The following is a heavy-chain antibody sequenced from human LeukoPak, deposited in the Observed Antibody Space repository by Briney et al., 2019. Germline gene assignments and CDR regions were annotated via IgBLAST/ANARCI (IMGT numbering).Heavy chain of an antibody. D-gene: IGHD3-22*01. V-gene: IGHV3-53*01. CDR1: GFAFSSNY. CDR2: IYRGGNK. CDR3: AREYYYDSSGPFDY. Sequence: GGSLRLSCAASGFAFSSNYMNWVRQAPGRGLEWVSVIYRGGNKCYADSVKGRFTISRDNYKNTVYLQMNSLRAEDTAVYYCAREYYYDSSGPFDYWGQGTLVTVSS. J-gene: IGHJ4*02.